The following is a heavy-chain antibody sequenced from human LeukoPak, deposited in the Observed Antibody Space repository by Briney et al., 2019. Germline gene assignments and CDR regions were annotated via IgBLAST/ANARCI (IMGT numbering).Heavy chain of an antibody. CDR2: IYYSGGT. Sequence: SETLSLTCTVSGGSISSYYWSWIRQPPGKGLEWIGYIYYSGGTNYNPSLKSRVTISVDTSKNQFSLKLSSVTAADTAVYYCARDPYDLGWFDPWGQGTLVTVSS. D-gene: IGHD3-3*01. V-gene: IGHV4-59*01. CDR1: GGSISSYY. CDR3: ARDPYDLGWFDP. J-gene: IGHJ5*02.